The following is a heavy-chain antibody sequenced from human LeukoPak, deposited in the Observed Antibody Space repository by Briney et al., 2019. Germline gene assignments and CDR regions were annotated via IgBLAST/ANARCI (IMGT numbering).Heavy chain of an antibody. D-gene: IGHD2-15*01. Sequence: TGGSLRLSCAASEFIFSSFGMHWVRQAPGKGLEWVAFIQDDESNKFYADSVKGRFTISRDNSKNTLFQQMNSLRPEDTALYYCAKQMVERPHYYYMDVWGKGTTVTVSS. V-gene: IGHV3-30*02. J-gene: IGHJ6*03. CDR1: EFIFSSFG. CDR3: AKQMVERPHYYYMDV. CDR2: IQDDESNK.